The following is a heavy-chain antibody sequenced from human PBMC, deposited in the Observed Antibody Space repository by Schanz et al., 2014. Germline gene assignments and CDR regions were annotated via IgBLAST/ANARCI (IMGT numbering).Heavy chain of an antibody. CDR3: LAPDYGMDV. Sequence: EVHLLESGGGLVQPGGSLRLSCAASGFSFGTYAMSWVRQAPGKGLLWVSSISGTGGDDTYYADSVKGRFTISRDNFKGALYLEMNSLRAEDTALYYCLAPDYGMDVWGQGTLVTVSS. CDR1: GFSFGTYA. CDR2: ISGTGGDDT. V-gene: IGHV3-23*01. J-gene: IGHJ6*02.